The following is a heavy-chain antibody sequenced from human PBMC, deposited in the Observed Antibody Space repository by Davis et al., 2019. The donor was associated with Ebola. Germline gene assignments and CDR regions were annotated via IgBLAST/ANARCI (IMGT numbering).Heavy chain of an antibody. CDR2: IYSAGGT. Sequence: PGGSLRLSCVASELIVSSNYMTWVRQAPGKGLEWVAAIYSAGGTYYADSVKGRFTVSSHKSKNTLYLRMNGLRTEDTAMYYCARGRGGFNYVGWYLDVWGRGTPVTVSS. J-gene: IGHJ2*01. D-gene: IGHD5-24*01. CDR3: ARGRGGFNYVGWYLDV. CDR1: ELIVSSNY. V-gene: IGHV3-53*04.